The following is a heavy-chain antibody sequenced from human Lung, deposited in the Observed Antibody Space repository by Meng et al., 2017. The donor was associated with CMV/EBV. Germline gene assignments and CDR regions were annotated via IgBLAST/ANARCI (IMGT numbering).Heavy chain of an antibody. CDR1: GGTFNSYV. CDR2: ITPISATV. Sequence: SVXVSCNASGGTFNSYVIYWVRQAPGQGLEWMGGITPISATVNYAQRFQGRVTLTTDESTNTAYMELTGLRSDDTAVYFCARWSISIQHWGQGTLVTVSS. V-gene: IGHV1-69*05. J-gene: IGHJ1*01. D-gene: IGHD3-3*02. CDR3: ARWSISIQH.